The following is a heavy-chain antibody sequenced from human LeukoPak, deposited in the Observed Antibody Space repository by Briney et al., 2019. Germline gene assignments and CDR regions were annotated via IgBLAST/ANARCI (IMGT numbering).Heavy chain of an antibody. CDR3: ARGYSSSWYYFDY. J-gene: IGHJ4*02. CDR1: GGSISSYY. CDR2: IYYSGST. Sequence: SETLSLTCTVSGGSISSYYWSWIRQPPGKGLEWIGYIYYSGSTNYNPSLKSRVTISVDTSKNQFSLKLSSVTAADTAVYYCARGYSSSWYYFDYWGQGTLVTVSS. D-gene: IGHD6-13*01. V-gene: IGHV4-59*01.